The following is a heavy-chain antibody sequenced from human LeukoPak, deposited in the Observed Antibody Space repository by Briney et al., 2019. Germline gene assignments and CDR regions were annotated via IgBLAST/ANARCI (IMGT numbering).Heavy chain of an antibody. Sequence: XSSSYIYYADSVKGRFTISRDNAKNSLYLQMNSLRAEDTAVYYCARGLTYYYDSNGYYDACDYWGQGTLVTVSS. CDR2: XSSSYI. V-gene: IGHV3-21*01. D-gene: IGHD3-22*01. CDR3: ARGLTYYYDSNGYYDACDY. J-gene: IGHJ4*02.